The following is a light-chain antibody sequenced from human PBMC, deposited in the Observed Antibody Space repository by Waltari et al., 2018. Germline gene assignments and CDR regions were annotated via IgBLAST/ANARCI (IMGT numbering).Light chain of an antibody. Sequence: DIQMTQSPSSLSASVGDKVTITCRASQGISSWLAWYQQKPGKVPKLLIYAASSLQSGVPSRFSGSGSGADYTLIISSLQPEDFATYYCQQGYNTPYSFGQGTIVEIK. CDR3: QQGYNTPYS. V-gene: IGKV1-12*01. CDR1: QGISSW. J-gene: IGKJ2*03. CDR2: AAS.